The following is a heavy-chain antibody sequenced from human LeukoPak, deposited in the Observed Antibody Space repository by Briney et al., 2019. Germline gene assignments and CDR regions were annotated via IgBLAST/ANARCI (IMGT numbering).Heavy chain of an antibody. CDR1: GYTFSSYW. D-gene: IGHD3-3*01. V-gene: IGHV5-51*01. J-gene: IGHJ4*02. Sequence: GESLRISCKGSGYTFSSYWIGWVRQMPGKGLEWMGIIYPGDSDTRYSPSLQGQVTISVATCIGTAYLQWSSLKASDTAIYYCARQNDFRLDYWGQGTLVTVSS. CDR3: ARQNDFRLDY. CDR2: IYPGDSDT.